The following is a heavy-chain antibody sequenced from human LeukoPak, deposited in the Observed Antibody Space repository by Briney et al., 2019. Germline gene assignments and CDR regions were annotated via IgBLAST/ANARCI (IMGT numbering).Heavy chain of an antibody. Sequence: GGSLRLSCAVSGFRVSSNHMTWVRQAPGKGLEWVSLIYTGDVTYYADSVKGRFTISTDNSKNILYLQMDSLTAEDTALYYCARERDYDTYIDYWGQGALVTVSS. CDR2: IYTGDVT. CDR3: ARERDYDTYIDY. V-gene: IGHV3-53*01. CDR1: GFRVSSNH. J-gene: IGHJ4*02. D-gene: IGHD3-22*01.